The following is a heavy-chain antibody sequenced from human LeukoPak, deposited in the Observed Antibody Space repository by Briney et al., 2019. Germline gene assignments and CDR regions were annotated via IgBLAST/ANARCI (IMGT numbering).Heavy chain of an antibody. D-gene: IGHD3-22*01. J-gene: IGHJ4*02. CDR2: ISVYRGNT. CDR1: GYTFSTYA. Sequence: ASVKVSCKASGYTFSTYAITWVRQAPGQGLEWIGWISVYRGNTKFAQSFQGRVAMATDTSTTTAYMELTSLRSDDTAVYFCARSKSNYDNSGYIPLDYWGQGTLVTVSS. V-gene: IGHV1-18*01. CDR3: ARSKSNYDNSGYIPLDY.